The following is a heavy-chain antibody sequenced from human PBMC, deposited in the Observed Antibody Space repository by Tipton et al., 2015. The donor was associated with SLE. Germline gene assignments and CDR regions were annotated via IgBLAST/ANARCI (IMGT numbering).Heavy chain of an antibody. CDR3: ATVRGGCSGSSCYLDL. CDR2: IYFSGST. Sequence: TLSLTCSVSGGSVTNDYWSWIRQPPGKGLEWIGFIYFSGSTTYNPSLKSRVTISVDTSKNQFSLEVSSVTAADTALYYCATVRGGCSGSSCYLDLWGQGTLVTVSS. D-gene: IGHD1-26*01. CDR1: GGSVTNDY. J-gene: IGHJ4*02. V-gene: IGHV4-59*02.